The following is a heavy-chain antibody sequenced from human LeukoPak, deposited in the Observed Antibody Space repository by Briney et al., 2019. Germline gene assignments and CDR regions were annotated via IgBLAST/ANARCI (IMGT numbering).Heavy chain of an antibody. J-gene: IGHJ4*02. V-gene: IGHV1-69*04. CDR3: STSGSYSNTNFDY. CDR2: IIPILGIA. D-gene: IGHD1-26*01. CDR1: SYTFTSYG. Sequence: SVKVSCKASSYTFTSYGISWVRQAPGQGLEWMGRIIPILGIANYAQKFQGRVTITADKSTSTAYMELSSLRSEDTAVYYCSTSGSYSNTNFDYWGQGTLVTVSS.